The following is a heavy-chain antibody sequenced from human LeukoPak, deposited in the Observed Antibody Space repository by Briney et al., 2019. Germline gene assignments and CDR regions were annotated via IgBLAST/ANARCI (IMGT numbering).Heavy chain of an antibody. CDR2: IYTSGST. CDR3: AREVSVPLVEFRCSGGSCYVGWFDP. J-gene: IGHJ5*02. V-gene: IGHV4-61*02. CDR1: GGSIRSGGYS. Sequence: SETLSLTCAVSGGSIRSGGYSWSWIRQPAGKGLEWIGRIYTSGSTNYNPSLKSRVTMSVDTSKNQFSLKLSSVTAADTAVYYCAREVSVPLVEFRCSGGSCYVGWFDPWGQGTLVTVSS. D-gene: IGHD2-15*01.